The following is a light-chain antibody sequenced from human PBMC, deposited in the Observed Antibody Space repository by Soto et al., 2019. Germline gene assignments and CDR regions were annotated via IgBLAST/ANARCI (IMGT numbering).Light chain of an antibody. CDR2: EVS. CDR1: SSEVGSYNL. J-gene: IGLJ1*01. Sequence: QSVLTQPASVTGSPGQSITISRTGTSSEVGSYNLVSWYQQHPGKAPKLMIYEVSKRPSGVSNRFSGSKSGNTASLTISGLQAEDEADYYCCSYAGSSTFAYVFGTGTKVTVL. CDR3: CSYAGSSTFAYV. V-gene: IGLV2-23*02.